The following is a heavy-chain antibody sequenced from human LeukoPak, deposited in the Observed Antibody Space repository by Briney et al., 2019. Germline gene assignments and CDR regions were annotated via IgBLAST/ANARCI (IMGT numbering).Heavy chain of an antibody. V-gene: IGHV3-7*01. CDR3: ALLNWNYPLHFDY. Sequence: GGSLRLSXAASGFTFSSYSMNWVRQAPGKGLEWVASIKDDGSKNYYVDSVKGRFTISRDNAKNSLYLQMNSLRAEDAAVYYCALLNWNYPLHFDYWGQGTLVTVSS. CDR2: IKDDGSKN. J-gene: IGHJ4*02. D-gene: IGHD1-7*01. CDR1: GFTFSSYS.